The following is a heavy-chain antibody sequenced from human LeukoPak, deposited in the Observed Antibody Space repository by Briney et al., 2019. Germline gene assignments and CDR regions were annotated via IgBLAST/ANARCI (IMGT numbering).Heavy chain of an antibody. J-gene: IGHJ4*02. Sequence: GGSLRLSCAASGFTFSNAWMSWVRQAPGKGLEWVGRIKSKTDGGTTDYAAPVKGRFTISRDDSKNTLYLQMNSLKTEDTAVYYCTAYYDFWSGYDSDYWGQGTLVTVSS. CDR2: IKSKTDGGTT. CDR1: GFTFSNAW. V-gene: IGHV3-15*01. D-gene: IGHD3-3*01. CDR3: TAYYDFWSGYDSDY.